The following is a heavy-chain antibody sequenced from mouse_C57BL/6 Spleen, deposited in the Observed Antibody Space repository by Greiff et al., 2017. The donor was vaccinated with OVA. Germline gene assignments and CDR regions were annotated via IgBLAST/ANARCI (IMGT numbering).Heavy chain of an antibody. D-gene: IGHD1-1*01. J-gene: IGHJ2*01. Sequence: EVQLVESGPGLVKPSQSLSLTCSVTGYSITSGYYWNWIRQFPGNKLEWMGYISYDGSNNYNPSLKNRISITRDTSKNQFFLKLNSVTTEDTATYYCARESSYGYFDYWGQGTTLTVSS. V-gene: IGHV3-6*01. CDR1: GYSITSGYY. CDR2: ISYDGSN. CDR3: ARESSYGYFDY.